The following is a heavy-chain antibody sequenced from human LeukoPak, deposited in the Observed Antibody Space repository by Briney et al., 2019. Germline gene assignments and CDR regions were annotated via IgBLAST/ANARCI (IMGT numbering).Heavy chain of an antibody. V-gene: IGHV1-69*05. CDR1: GGTFSSYA. CDR3: ANRGSTSSYLDYYYYMDV. Sequence: GASVKVSCKASGGTFSSYAISWARQAPGQGLEWMGGIIPIFGTANYAQKFQGRVTITTDESTSTAYMELGSLRSEDTAVYYCANRGSTSSYLDYYYYMDVWGKGTTVTVSS. D-gene: IGHD2-2*01. CDR2: IIPIFGTA. J-gene: IGHJ6*03.